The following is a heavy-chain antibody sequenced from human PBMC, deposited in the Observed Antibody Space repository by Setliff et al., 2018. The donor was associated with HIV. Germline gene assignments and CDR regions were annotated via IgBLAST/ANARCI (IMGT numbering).Heavy chain of an antibody. CDR2: IYYSGSA. D-gene: IGHD3-10*01. V-gene: IGHV4-31*03. Sequence: KPSETLSLTCNVSGGSISSGGYYWNWIRQHPGKGLEWIGYIYYSGSAYYNPSRKSRLTISVDTSKNQFSLKLSSVTAAATDVYYCARGGGYGSGSSYWGQGTLVTVSS. CDR3: ARGGGYGSGSSY. J-gene: IGHJ4*02. CDR1: GGSISSGGYY.